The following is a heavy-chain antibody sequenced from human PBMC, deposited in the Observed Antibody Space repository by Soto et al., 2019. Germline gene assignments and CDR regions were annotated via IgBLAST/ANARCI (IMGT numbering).Heavy chain of an antibody. Sequence: QVQLVQSGAEVKKPGASVRVSCKASGYTFNDYGISWVRQAPGQGLEWMRWIGPYEVVTNHAQTFQGRVTMTVDPSTTTADMELRSLRSDDTALYYCARCYCSVGSCYTCWHFDLWGPGTLVTVTA. J-gene: IGHJ2*01. CDR2: IGPYEVVT. V-gene: IGHV1-18*01. D-gene: IGHD2-15*01. CDR3: ARCYCSVGSCYTCWHFDL. CDR1: GYTFNDYG.